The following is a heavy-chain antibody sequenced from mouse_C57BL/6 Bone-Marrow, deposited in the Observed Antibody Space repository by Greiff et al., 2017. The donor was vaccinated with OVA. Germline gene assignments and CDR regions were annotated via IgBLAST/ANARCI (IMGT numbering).Heavy chain of an antibody. CDR3: ARKAYYSSYYFDY. D-gene: IGHD2-12*01. CDR1: GYAFSSYW. J-gene: IGHJ2*01. Sequence: QVQPQQSGAELVKPGASVKISCKASGYAFSSYWMNWVKQRPGKGLEWIGQIYPGDGDTNYNGKFKGKATLTADKSSSTAYMQLSSLTSEDSAVYFCARKAYYSSYYFDYWGQGTTLTVSS. V-gene: IGHV1-80*01. CDR2: IYPGDGDT.